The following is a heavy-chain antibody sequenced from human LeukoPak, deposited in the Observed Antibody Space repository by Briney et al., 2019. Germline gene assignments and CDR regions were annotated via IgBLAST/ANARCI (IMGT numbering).Heavy chain of an antibody. CDR2: INHSGST. Sequence: SETLSLTCAVYGGSFSGYYWSWIRQPPGKGLEWIGEINHSGSTNYNPSLKSRVTISVDTSKNQFSLKLSSVTAADTAVYYCARNRPRYDILTSYYKPDWYFDLWGRGTLVTVSS. CDR1: GGSFSGYY. D-gene: IGHD3-9*01. CDR3: ARNRPRYDILTSYYKPDWYFDL. V-gene: IGHV4-34*01. J-gene: IGHJ2*01.